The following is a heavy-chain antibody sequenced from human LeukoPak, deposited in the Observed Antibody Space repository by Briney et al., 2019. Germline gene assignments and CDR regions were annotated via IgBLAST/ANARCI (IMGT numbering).Heavy chain of an antibody. CDR2: INSGGSAT. V-gene: IGHV3-74*01. CDR3: ARDRDYAFDY. CDR1: GFPFSSYW. J-gene: IGHJ4*02. Sequence: PGGSLRLSCAASGFPFSSYWMHWVRQVPRKGLLWVSRINSGGSATIYADSVRGRFTISRDNAKNTLYLQMDSLRDEDTAVYYCARDRDYAFDYWGQGTLVTVSS. D-gene: IGHD4-17*01.